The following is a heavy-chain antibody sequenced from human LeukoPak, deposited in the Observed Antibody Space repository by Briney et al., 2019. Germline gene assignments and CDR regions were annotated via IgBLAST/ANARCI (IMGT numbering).Heavy chain of an antibody. CDR2: VYPGDSDT. J-gene: IGHJ4*02. Sequence: GESLKISCKGSGYSFTSYWIAWVRQMPGKGLEWMGIVYPGDSDTRYSPSFQGQVTISADKSISTAYLQWSSLKASDTAMYYCARGLGYCASTNCNIFAYWGQGTLVTVSS. CDR3: ARGLGYCASTNCNIFAY. V-gene: IGHV5-51*01. CDR1: GYSFTSYW. D-gene: IGHD2-2*01.